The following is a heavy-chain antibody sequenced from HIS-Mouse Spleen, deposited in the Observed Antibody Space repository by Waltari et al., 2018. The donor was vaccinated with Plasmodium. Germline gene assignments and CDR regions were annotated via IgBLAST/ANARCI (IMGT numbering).Heavy chain of an antibody. CDR3: ARHKKRGQLVRGYFDY. CDR2: IDWDDDK. D-gene: IGHD6-6*01. V-gene: IGHV2-70*15. Sequence: QVTLRESGPALVKPTQTLTLTCTFSGFSLSTSGMCVSWIRQPPGKALEWLARIDWDDDKYYSTSLKTRLTISKETSKNQLFLTMTNMDPVDTATYYCARHKKRGQLVRGYFDYWGQGTLVTVSS. CDR1: GFSLSTSGMC. J-gene: IGHJ4*02.